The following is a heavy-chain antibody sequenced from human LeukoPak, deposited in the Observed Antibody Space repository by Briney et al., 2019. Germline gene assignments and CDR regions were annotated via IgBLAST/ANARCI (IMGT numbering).Heavy chain of an antibody. V-gene: IGHV4-30-4*01. J-gene: IGHJ4*02. CDR1: GGSISSGDYY. Sequence: PSATLSLTWTVSGGSISSGDYYWSWIRQPPGKGLEWIGYIYYSGSTYYNPSLKSRVTISVDTSKNQFSLKLSSVTAADTAVYYCARDNPYYDILTGYRAFDYWGQGTLVTVSS. D-gene: IGHD3-9*01. CDR3: ARDNPYYDILTGYRAFDY. CDR2: IYYSGST.